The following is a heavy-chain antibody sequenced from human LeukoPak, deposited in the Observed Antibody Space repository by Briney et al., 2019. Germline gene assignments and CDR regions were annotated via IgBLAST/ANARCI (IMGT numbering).Heavy chain of an antibody. CDR2: IYYTGST. Sequence: PSETLSLTCTVSGVSFSSYYWGWIRQPPGKGLEWIGYIYYTGSTNYNPSLKSRVTVSVDTSRNQFSLRLSSVTAADTAVYYCARGGSRVISSSDFDSWGQGTLVTVSS. CDR3: ARGGSRVISSSDFDS. CDR1: GVSFSSYY. J-gene: IGHJ4*02. D-gene: IGHD6-6*01. V-gene: IGHV4-59*01.